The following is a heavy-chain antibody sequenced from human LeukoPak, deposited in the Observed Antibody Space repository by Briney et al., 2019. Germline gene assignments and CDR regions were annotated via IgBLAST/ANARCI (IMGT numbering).Heavy chain of an antibody. J-gene: IGHJ4*02. CDR2: ISGGGGTT. CDR1: GFTFSSYA. V-gene: IGHV3-23*01. D-gene: IGHD3-10*01. CDR3: AKQAGGSGNYYYY. Sequence: PGGSLRLSCEASGFTFSSYAMSWVRQAPGKGLEWVTAISGGGGTTYYADSVKGRFTISRDNSKNTLYLQMSSLRAEDTAVYFCAKQAGGSGNYYYYWGQGTLVTVSS.